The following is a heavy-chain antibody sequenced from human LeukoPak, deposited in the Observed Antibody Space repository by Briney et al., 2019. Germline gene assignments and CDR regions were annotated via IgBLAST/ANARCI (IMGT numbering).Heavy chain of an antibody. CDR2: ISGSGGST. J-gene: IGHJ4*02. CDR1: GFTFSSYA. V-gene: IGHV3-23*01. D-gene: IGHD3-22*01. Sequence: QAGGSLRLSCAASGFTFSSYAMSWVRQAPGKGLEWVSAISGSGGSTYYADSVKGRFTISRDNSKNTLYLQMNSLRAEDTAVYYCAKDFSITMIVVVMRTLWDYWGQGTLVTVSS. CDR3: AKDFSITMIVVVMRTLWDY.